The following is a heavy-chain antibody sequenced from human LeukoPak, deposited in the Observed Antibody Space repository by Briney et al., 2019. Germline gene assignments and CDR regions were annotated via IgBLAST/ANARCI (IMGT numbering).Heavy chain of an antibody. V-gene: IGHV3-20*04. J-gene: IGHJ4*02. CDR1: GFSFDDYA. Sequence: GGSLRLSCAASGFSFDDYAMSWVRQTPGKGLEWVSAISWNAGSTGYADSVTGRFTISRDNAKNSLYLQMNSLRAEDTALYYCASSKYSYDINPTLDYWGQGILVTVSS. CDR2: ISWNAGST. CDR3: ASSKYSYDINPTLDY. D-gene: IGHD5-18*01.